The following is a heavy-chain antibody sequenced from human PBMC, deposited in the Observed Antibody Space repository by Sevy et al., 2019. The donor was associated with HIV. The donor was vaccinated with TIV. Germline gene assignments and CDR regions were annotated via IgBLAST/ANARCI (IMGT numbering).Heavy chain of an antibody. J-gene: IGHJ4*02. CDR3: ARGLFTVTTGYYFDY. Sequence: ASVKVSCKASGYTFTSYGISWVRQAPGQGLEWMGWISAYNGNTNYAQKLQGRVTMTTDTSTSTAYMELRSLRSDDTAVYYCARGLFTVTTGYYFDYWGQGTLVTVSS. V-gene: IGHV1-18*01. D-gene: IGHD4-17*01. CDR2: ISAYNGNT. CDR1: GYTFTSYG.